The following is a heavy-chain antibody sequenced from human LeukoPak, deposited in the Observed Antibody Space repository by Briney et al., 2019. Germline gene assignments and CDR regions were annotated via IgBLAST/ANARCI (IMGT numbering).Heavy chain of an antibody. CDR1: GFTFSDHY. CDR2: TRNKASSYTT. J-gene: IGHJ4*02. CDR3: VRVRVVSGSYTLDY. D-gene: IGHD1-26*01. V-gene: IGHV3-72*01. Sequence: GGSLRLPCAASGFTFSDHYMDWVRQAPGKGLEWVGRTRNKASSYTTEYAASVKGRFTISRDDSKNSLYLQMNSLKTEDTAVYYCVRVRVVSGSYTLDYWGQGTLVTVSS.